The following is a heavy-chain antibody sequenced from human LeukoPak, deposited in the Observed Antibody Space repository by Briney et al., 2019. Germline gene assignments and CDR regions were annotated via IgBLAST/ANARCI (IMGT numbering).Heavy chain of an antibody. D-gene: IGHD2-2*01. CDR3: AGTTEDCSSTSCYQYWFDP. V-gene: IGHV4-59*01. J-gene: IGHJ5*02. Sequence: SETLSLTCTVSGGSISSYYWSWIRQPPGKGLEWIGYIHYSGSTSYNPSLKSRVTISVDTSKNQISLKVRSATAADTAVYCCAGTTEDCSSTSCYQYWFDPWGQGTLVTVSS. CDR2: IHYSGST. CDR1: GGSISSYY.